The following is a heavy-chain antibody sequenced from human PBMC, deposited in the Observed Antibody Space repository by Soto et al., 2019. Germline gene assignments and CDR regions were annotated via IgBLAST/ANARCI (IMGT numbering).Heavy chain of an antibody. CDR3: ATYLPEALGAFDI. J-gene: IGHJ3*02. CDR2: IDTQNGNT. D-gene: IGHD2-21*01. Sequence: VQLEQSGAELKKPGASVRVSCKASGYSFTSYGITWVRQAPGQGLEWMAWIDTQNGNTNHAYKLQGRVSMTTDTSTTTAYMELRVLRSAYSSLYYCATYLPEALGAFDICGQGTMVTVSS. V-gene: IGHV1-18*01. CDR1: GYSFTSYG.